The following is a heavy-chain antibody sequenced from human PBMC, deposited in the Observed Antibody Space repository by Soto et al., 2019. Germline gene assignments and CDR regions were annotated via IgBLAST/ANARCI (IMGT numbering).Heavy chain of an antibody. V-gene: IGHV4-34*01. J-gene: IGHJ4*02. CDR3: ARGVVRRVIIQYTSLFDY. Sequence: ELLSVGCADYGGPLSGYYGTLIGRSPGKGLEWIGEISDRGSTNYSPSLKSRVTISVDTSRNQFSLKMTSVTEADTAVYYCARGVVRRVIIQYTSLFDYWGLGTSVTVYS. D-gene: IGHD3-10*01. CDR2: ISDRGST. CDR1: GGPLSGYY.